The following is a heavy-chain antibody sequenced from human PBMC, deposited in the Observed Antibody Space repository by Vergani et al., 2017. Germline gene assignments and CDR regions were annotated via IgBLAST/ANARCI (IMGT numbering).Heavy chain of an antibody. V-gene: IGHV3-21*01. CDR3: AREEYYYDSSGYLDY. D-gene: IGHD3-22*01. J-gene: IGHJ4*02. Sequence: EVQLVESGGGLVKPGGSLRLSCAASGFTFSSYSMNWVRQAPGKGLDWVSSISSSSSYIYYADSVKGRFTISRDNAKNSLYLQMNSLRAEDTAVYYCAREEYYYDSSGYLDYWGQGTLVTVSS. CDR1: GFTFSSYS. CDR2: ISSSSSYI.